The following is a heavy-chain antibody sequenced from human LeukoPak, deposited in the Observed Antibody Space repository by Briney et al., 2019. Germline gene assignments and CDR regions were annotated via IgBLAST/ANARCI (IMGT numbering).Heavy chain of an antibody. CDR3: ARGGVYYYDSSGYQKEYFQH. CDR1: GGTFSSYA. CDR2: IIPILGIA. J-gene: IGHJ1*01. V-gene: IGHV1-69*04. Sequence: SVKVSCKASGGTFSSYAISWVRQAPGQGLEWMGRIIPILGIANYAQKFQGRVTITADKSTSTAYMELSSLRSEDTAVYYCARGGVYYYDSSGYQKEYFQHWGQGTLVTVSS. D-gene: IGHD3-22*01.